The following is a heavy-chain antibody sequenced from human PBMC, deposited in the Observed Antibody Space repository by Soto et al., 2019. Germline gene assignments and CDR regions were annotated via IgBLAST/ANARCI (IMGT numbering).Heavy chain of an antibody. CDR1: GFTFTSYA. CDR2: INAGNGNT. CDR3: ARGSEPAYSSWYVNGDY. V-gene: IGHV1-3*01. Sequence: QVQLVQSGAEVKKPGASVKVSCKASGFTFTSYAIHWVRQAPGQRLEWMGWINAGNGNTKYSQKFQGRVTITRDTSASTTYMELTSLRSEDTAVYYCARGSEPAYSSWYVNGDYWGQGSLVTGTS. J-gene: IGHJ4*02. D-gene: IGHD6-13*01.